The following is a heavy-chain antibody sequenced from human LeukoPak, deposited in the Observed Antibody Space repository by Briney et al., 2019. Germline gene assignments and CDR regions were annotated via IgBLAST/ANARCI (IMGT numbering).Heavy chain of an antibody. Sequence: PGGSLTLSCAASGLTFSSYEMNWVRQAPGEGLEWVSYISSRVSTIYYADSVEGRFTISRDNAKNSLYLQMNSLRAEDTAVYYCAELGITMIGGVWGKGTTVTISS. CDR2: ISSRVSTI. CDR3: AELGITMIGGV. D-gene: IGHD3-10*02. CDR1: GLTFSSYE. J-gene: IGHJ6*04. V-gene: IGHV3-48*03.